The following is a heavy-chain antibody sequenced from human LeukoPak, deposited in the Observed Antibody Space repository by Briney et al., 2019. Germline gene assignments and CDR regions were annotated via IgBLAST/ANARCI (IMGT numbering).Heavy chain of an antibody. J-gene: IGHJ4*02. CDR3: ARVRSGSYSATDY. D-gene: IGHD1-26*01. CDR1: SYSISSGYY. V-gene: IGHV4-38-2*02. CDR2: IYYTGST. Sequence: SETLSLTCTVSSYSISSGYYWGWIRQPPGKGLEWIGSIYYTGSTYYTPPLKSRVTISVDTSKNQFSLNLNSVTAADTAVYYCARVRSGSYSATDYWGQGTLVTVSS.